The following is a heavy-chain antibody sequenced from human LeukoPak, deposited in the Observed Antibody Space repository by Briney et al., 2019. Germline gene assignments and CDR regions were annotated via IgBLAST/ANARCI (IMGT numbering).Heavy chain of an antibody. Sequence: SETLSLTCTVSGGSVNSASYFWPWLRQHPGKGGEWIGYINYRGNTYYNPSLKGRANISIDTSNNQFPLELNSLSAEDTAVFYCTRGLRNDPQTFDYWGRGTLVTVPS. V-gene: IGHV4-31*03. CDR3: TRGLRNDPQTFDY. CDR2: INYRGNT. J-gene: IGHJ4*02. D-gene: IGHD1-1*01. CDR1: GGSVNSASYF.